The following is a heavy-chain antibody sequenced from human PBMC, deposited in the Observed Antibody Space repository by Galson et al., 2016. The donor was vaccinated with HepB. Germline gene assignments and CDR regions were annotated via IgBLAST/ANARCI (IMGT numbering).Heavy chain of an antibody. CDR3: VKTFGYGYGIHFFDC. CDR1: GFTFSSYT. CDR2: INDNGGTT. Sequence: SLRLSCAASGFTFSSYTLHWVRQAPGKGLEYVSAINDNGGTTYYADSVKGRFTISRDNSKNTLYLQMSSLRAEDTAVYYCVKTFGYGYGIHFFDCWGQGTLVTFSS. J-gene: IGHJ4*02. D-gene: IGHD5-18*01. V-gene: IGHV3-64*03.